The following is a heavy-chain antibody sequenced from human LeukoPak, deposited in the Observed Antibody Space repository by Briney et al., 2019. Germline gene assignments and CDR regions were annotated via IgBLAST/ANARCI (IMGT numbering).Heavy chain of an antibody. CDR2: ISSSGSTI. V-gene: IGHV3-11*01. CDR1: GFTFSDYY. CDR3: ARDHERAKVPAKYSSSWYSGY. J-gene: IGHJ4*02. D-gene: IGHD6-13*01. Sequence: GGSLRLSCAASGFTFSDYYMSWIRQAPGKGLEWVSYISSSGSTIYYADSVKGRFTISRDNAKNSLYLQMNSLRAEDTAVYYCARDHERAKVPAKYSSSWYSGYWGQGTLVTVSS.